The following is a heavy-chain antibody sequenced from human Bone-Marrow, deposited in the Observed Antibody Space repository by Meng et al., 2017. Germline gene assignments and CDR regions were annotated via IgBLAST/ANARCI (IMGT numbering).Heavy chain of an antibody. J-gene: IGHJ4*02. V-gene: IGHV3-23*01. D-gene: IGHD1-26*01. Sequence: EVQLLESGGGLAQPGGSLRLSCGASGFTFSGYAMTWVRQAPGKGLEWVSVISDGGGRAYYADSVKGRFTIFRDNSKNTLYVQMNSLRGEDTAVYYCAKTPSGSYDYWGQGTLVTVSS. CDR3: AKTPSGSYDY. CDR1: GFTFSGYA. CDR2: ISDGGGRA.